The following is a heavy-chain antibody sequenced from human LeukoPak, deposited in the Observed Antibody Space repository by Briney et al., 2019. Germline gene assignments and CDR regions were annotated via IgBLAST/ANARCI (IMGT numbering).Heavy chain of an antibody. Sequence: PGGSLRLSCAASGFTFSKYWMIWVRQAPGKGLESVSRINTDGTVTTYADSVKGLVTVSRDHADNTMFLQMNSVRDEDAAVYYCATKQWLAPPPDSWGQGTPVTVSS. J-gene: IGHJ4*02. CDR3: ATKQWLAPPPDS. CDR1: GFTFSKYW. V-gene: IGHV3-74*01. D-gene: IGHD6-19*01. CDR2: INTDGTVT.